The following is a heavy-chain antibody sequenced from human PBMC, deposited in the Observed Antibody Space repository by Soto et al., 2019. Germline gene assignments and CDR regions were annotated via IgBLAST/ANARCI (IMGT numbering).Heavy chain of an antibody. CDR2: IKTDGSEE. V-gene: IGHV3-7*05. CDR3: ARDSGIRTADY. CDR1: GFTFHDYW. Sequence: HPGGSLRLSCAASGFTFHDYWMAWVRQTPGKGLEWVANIKTDGSEEYYLDSVKGRFTVSRDNAKNSLYLQMNSLRAEDTALYYCARDSGIRTADYWGQGTLVTVSS. J-gene: IGHJ4*02. D-gene: IGHD2-21*02.